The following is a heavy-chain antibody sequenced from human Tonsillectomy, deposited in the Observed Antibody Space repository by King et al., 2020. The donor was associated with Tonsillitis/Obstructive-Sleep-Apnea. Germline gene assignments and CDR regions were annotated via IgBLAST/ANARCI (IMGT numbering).Heavy chain of an antibody. CDR1: GYTFTSYA. V-gene: IGHV7-4-1*02. CDR2: INTNTGNP. Sequence: QLVQSGSELKKPGASVKVSCKASGYTFTSYAMNWVRQAPGQGLEWMGWINTNTGNPTYAQGFTGRFVFSLDTSVSTAYLQISSLKAEDTAVYYCAREGAGIAAAGTQIYYYYYMDVWGKGTPVTVSS. J-gene: IGHJ6*03. CDR3: AREGAGIAAAGTQIYYYYYMDV. D-gene: IGHD6-13*01.